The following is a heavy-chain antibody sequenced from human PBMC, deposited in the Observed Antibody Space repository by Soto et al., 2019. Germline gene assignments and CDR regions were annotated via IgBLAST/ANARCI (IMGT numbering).Heavy chain of an antibody. CDR3: AREDDYGYRYINYGLDV. V-gene: IGHV3-30-3*01. J-gene: IGHJ6*02. Sequence: LRLSCAASGFTFNIYAFHWVRQSPCKVLEWVAVISFDGTKKYYSDSVKGRFTISRDNLKNTLYLQMNNLRVEDAALYFCAREDDYGYRYINYGLDVWGQGTTVTVSS. CDR1: GFTFNIYA. CDR2: ISFDGTKK. D-gene: IGHD4-17*01.